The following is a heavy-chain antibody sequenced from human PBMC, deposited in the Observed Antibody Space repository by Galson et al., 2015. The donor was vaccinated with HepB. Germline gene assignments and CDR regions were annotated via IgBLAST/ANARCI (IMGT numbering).Heavy chain of an antibody. D-gene: IGHD6-19*01. CDR1: GFTVSSNY. V-gene: IGHV3-53*01. CDR3: AREGPIAVADPPDAFDI. CDR2: IYSGGST. Sequence: SLRLSCAASGFTVSSNYMSWVRQAPGKGLEWVSVIYSGGSTYYADSVKGRFTISRDNSKNTLYLQMNSLRAEDTAVYYCAREGPIAVADPPDAFDIWGQGTMVTVSS. J-gene: IGHJ3*02.